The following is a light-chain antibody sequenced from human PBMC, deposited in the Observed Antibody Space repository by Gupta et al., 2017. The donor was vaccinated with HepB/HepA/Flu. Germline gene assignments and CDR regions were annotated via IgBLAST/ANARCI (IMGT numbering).Light chain of an antibody. CDR3: QQYYDTPLT. V-gene: IGKV4-1*01. J-gene: IGKJ1*01. CDR2: GAS. Sequence: DIVMTQSPDSLPASLVQSATINCYSSHRVLYSSSNRNYLAWYQQKPGQPPKLLFYGASTRETGVPARFSGSGSGTDFTLTISSLQAEDVAIYYCQQYYDTPLTFGQGTKVEIK. CDR1: HRVLYSSSNRNY.